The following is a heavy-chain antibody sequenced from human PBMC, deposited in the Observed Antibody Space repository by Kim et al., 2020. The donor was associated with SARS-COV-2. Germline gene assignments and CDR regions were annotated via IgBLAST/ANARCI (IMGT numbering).Heavy chain of an antibody. CDR2: LYAAGST. CDR3: ARIYVDEESPNLEYFGL. J-gene: IGHJ1*01. Sequence: GGSLRLSCAASGLSVSDYYLNWVRQAPGTGLEWVSILYAAGSTFYAHSVKGRFTISRDLSKNTVLLQMDNLGPEDTAVYYCARIYVDEESPNLEYFGLWGQGTLVAVSS. CDR1: GLSVSDYY. D-gene: IGHD5-12*01. V-gene: IGHV3-66*01.